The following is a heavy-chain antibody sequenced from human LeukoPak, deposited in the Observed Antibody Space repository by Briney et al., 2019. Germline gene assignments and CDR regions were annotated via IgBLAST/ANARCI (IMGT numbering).Heavy chain of an antibody. D-gene: IGHD2-8*01. J-gene: IGHJ4*02. CDR3: ARDAGYCTNGVCYRGFDY. CDR2: IYHSGST. CDR1: GYSISSGYY. V-gene: IGHV4-38-2*02. Sequence: SETLSLTCTVSGYSISSGYYWGWIRQPPGKGLEWIGRIYHSGSTYYNLSLKSRVTISVDTSKNQFSLKLSSVTAADTAVYYCARDAGYCTNGVCYRGFDYWGQGALVTVSS.